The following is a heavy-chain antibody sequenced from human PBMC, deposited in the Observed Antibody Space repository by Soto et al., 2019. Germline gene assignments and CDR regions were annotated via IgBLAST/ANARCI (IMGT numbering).Heavy chain of an antibody. CDR3: ARHRHPRGTVGATSPLDP. CDR2: ISYDGSNK. CDR1: GFTFSSYG. Sequence: GGSLRLSCAASGFTFSSYGMHWVRQAPGKGLEWVAVISYDGSNKYYADSVQGRFTISRDKSNNTLYLQMRRVGAEDTAVYFCARHRHPRGTVGATSPLDPWGQGTQVTVSS. V-gene: IGHV3-30*03. J-gene: IGHJ5*02. D-gene: IGHD1-26*01.